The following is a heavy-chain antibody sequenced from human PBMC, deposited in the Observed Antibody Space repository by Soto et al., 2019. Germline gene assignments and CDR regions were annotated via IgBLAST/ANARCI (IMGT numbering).Heavy chain of an antibody. D-gene: IGHD6-19*01. CDR2: ITADGGGS. CDR3: AKDRGGSGWPEFDW. V-gene: IGHV3-23*01. CDR1: GFTFRNYI. J-gene: IGHJ4*02. Sequence: EVQLLESGGGLGQPGGSLRLSCTASGFTFRNYIMNWVRQAPGKGLEWISTITADGGGSFYVDSVKGRFTISRDNSKNTLYLQIHNLRPEDTALYYCAKDRGGSGWPEFDWWGQGTQVTVSS.